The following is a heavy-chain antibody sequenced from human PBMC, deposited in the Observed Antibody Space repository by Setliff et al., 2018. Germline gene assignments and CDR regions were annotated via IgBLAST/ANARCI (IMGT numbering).Heavy chain of an antibody. CDR1: GFSISSGYY. J-gene: IGHJ5*02. CDR2: IHHSGKA. D-gene: IGHD3-22*01. Sequence: SETLSLTCAVSGFSISSGYYWGWIRQPPGKGLEWIVNIHHSGKAYYNPSLKSRVAMSVDTSKNHVSLKLSSVTAADTAVYYCARAHTWSLPNDNSGYPGWFDPWGQGTLVTVSS. CDR3: ARAHTWSLPNDNSGYPGWFDP. V-gene: IGHV4-38-2*01.